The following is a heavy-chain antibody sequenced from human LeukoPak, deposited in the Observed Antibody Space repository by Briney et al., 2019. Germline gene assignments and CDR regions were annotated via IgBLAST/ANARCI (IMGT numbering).Heavy chain of an antibody. CDR1: GGSITGYY. V-gene: IGHV4-4*09. J-gene: IGHJ5*02. CDR2: IYSSVIT. Sequence: PSETLSLTCAVSGGSITGYYWSWIRQPPGKGLEYIGYIYSSVITNYNPSLKSRVTISVDTSKNQFSLKLSSVTAADTAVYFCARRSGSGSNNYFDPWGQGTLVTV. CDR3: ARRSGSGSNNYFDP. D-gene: IGHD3-10*01.